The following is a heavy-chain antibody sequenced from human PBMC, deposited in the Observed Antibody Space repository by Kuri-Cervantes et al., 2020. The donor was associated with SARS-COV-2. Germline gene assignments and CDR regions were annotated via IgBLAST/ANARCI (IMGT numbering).Heavy chain of an antibody. V-gene: IGHV3-23*01. CDR2: ISGSVGST. J-gene: IGHJ5*01. CDR1: RFTFSSYS. D-gene: IGHD6-19*01. CDR3: AKGSLAGLSTVTNWFDF. Sequence: ARSLRLSCVASRFTFSSYSMSWVRQAPGKGLGWVSAISGSVGSTYYADSWKGRFTISRDNSKNTLYLQMNSLRAEVMSLYYCAKGSLAGLSTVTNWFDFWGQGTLVTVSS.